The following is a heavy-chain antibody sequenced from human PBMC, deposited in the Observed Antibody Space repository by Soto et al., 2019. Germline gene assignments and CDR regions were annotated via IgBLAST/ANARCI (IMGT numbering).Heavy chain of an antibody. CDR3: AVTTKEVFNY. V-gene: IGHV4-59*12. CDR1: GGSIGSYY. CDR2: INYSGST. Sequence: PSETLSLTCTVSGGSIGSYYWSWIRQPPGKGLEWIGDINYSGSTNYNPSLKSRVTISVDTSKNQFSLKLSSVTAADTAVYYCAVTTKEVFNYWGQGTLVTVSS. J-gene: IGHJ4*02. D-gene: IGHD4-17*01.